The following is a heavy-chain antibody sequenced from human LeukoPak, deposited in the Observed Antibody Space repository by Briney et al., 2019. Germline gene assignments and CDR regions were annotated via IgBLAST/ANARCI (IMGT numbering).Heavy chain of an antibody. D-gene: IGHD2-15*01. CDR1: GFTFSSYW. CDR3: ARDESSSGYCSGGSCYSITPGWFDP. CDR2: IKQDGSEK. V-gene: IGHV3-7*01. J-gene: IGHJ5*02. Sequence: GGSLRLSCAASGFTFSSYWMSWVRQAPGKGLEGVANIKQDGSEKYYVDSVKGRFTISRDNAKNSLYLQMNGLRAEDTAVYYCARDESSSGYCSGGSCYSITPGWFDPWGQGTLVTVSS.